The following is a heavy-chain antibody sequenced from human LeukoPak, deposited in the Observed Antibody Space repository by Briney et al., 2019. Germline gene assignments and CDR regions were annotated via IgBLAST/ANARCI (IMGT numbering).Heavy chain of an antibody. J-gene: IGHJ4*02. CDR1: GFTFSNYS. D-gene: IGHD5-18*01. V-gene: IGHV3-21*01. Sequence: PGGSLRLSCAASGFTFSNYSMNWVRQPPGKGLERVSSISSSSKYIYYADSVKGRFTISRDNAKNSLYLQMNNLRAEDSAVYYCAREYTAMAFDYWAQGTLVTVSS. CDR2: ISSSSKYI. CDR3: AREYTAMAFDY.